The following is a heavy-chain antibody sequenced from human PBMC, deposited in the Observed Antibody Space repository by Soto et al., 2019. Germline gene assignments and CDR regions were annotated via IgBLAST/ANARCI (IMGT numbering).Heavy chain of an antibody. CDR1: GYTFTSYD. CDR3: ARDFDLAPGGYGFDY. D-gene: IGHD5-12*01. Sequence: ASVKVSCKASGYTFTSYDINWVRQATGQGPEWMGWMNPDSGNTGYVQKFQGRDNSKNTLYLQMGSLRAEDMAVYYCARDFDLAPGGYGFDYWGQGTLVTVSS. V-gene: IGHV1-8*01. J-gene: IGHJ4*02. CDR2: MNPDSGNT.